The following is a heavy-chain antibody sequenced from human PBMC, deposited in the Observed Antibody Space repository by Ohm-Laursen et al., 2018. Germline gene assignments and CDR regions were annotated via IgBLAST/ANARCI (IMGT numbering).Heavy chain of an antibody. CDR2: ISGSGDTT. CDR3: ARDIDWVAFDY. CDR1: GFTFSSHG. J-gene: IGHJ4*02. V-gene: IGHV3-23*01. D-gene: IGHD3-9*01. Sequence: GSLSLSCAATGFTFSSHGINWVRQAPGKGLEWVSGISGSGDTTYYADSVKGRFTISRDNSRNTLDLQMNSLRVEDTALYYCARDIDWVAFDYWGQGTLVTVSS.